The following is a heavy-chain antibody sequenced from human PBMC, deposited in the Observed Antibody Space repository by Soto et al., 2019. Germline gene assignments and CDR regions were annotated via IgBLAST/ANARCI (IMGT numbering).Heavy chain of an antibody. CDR1: GGTFSSYA. V-gene: IGHV1-69*12. J-gene: IGHJ4*02. CDR2: IIPLFGVP. CDR3: ARAYSSGWSGDFDY. D-gene: IGHD6-19*01. Sequence: QVQLVQSGAEVKKPGPSVKVSCKSSGGTFSSYAINWVRQAPGQGLEWMGGIIPLFGVPNYAQKFQGRVTITAGDSPTTAYMELSSLRAEDTAVYYCARAYSSGWSGDFDYWDQGILVTVSS.